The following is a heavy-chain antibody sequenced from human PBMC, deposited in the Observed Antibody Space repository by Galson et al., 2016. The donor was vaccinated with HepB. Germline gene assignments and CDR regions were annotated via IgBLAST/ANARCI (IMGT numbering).Heavy chain of an antibody. CDR3: ARDLPLLG. J-gene: IGHJ4*02. Sequence: SLRLSCAASGFTFSSYAMHWVRQAPGKGLQWVSGISGGGVSTHYADSVKGRFTISRDNSKNTLYLQMNSLRAEDTAVYYCARDLPLLGWGQGTLVTVSS. CDR2: ISGGGVST. V-gene: IGHV3-23*01. D-gene: IGHD2-15*01. CDR1: GFTFSSYA.